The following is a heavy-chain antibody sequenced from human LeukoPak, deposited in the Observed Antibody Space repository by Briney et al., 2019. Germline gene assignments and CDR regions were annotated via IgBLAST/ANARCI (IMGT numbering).Heavy chain of an antibody. CDR3: AREGGFYRPLDY. V-gene: IGHV4-4*02. Sequence: SETLSLTCGVSGGSVSSTNWWTWIRQPPGKGLEGIGEVHLDGRTNFNPSLKSRFTMSVDLSENHVSLKLTSVTAADTAVYYCAREGGFYRPLDYSGQGTLVTVSS. CDR1: GGSVSSTNW. D-gene: IGHD6-25*01. J-gene: IGHJ4*02. CDR2: VHLDGRT.